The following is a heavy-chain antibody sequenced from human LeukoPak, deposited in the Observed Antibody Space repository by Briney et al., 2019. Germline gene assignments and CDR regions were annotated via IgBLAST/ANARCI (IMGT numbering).Heavy chain of an antibody. V-gene: IGHV3-11*04. CDR2: ISSSGSTI. J-gene: IGHJ4*02. Sequence: GGSLRLSCAASGFTFSDYYMSWIRQAPGKGLEWVSYISSSGSTIYYADSVKGRFTISRDNAKNSLSLQMNSLRAEDTALYYCARDVSPPYGGNSFSFDSWGQGSLVTVSS. CDR3: ARDVSPPYGGNSFSFDS. D-gene: IGHD4-23*01. CDR1: GFTFSDYY.